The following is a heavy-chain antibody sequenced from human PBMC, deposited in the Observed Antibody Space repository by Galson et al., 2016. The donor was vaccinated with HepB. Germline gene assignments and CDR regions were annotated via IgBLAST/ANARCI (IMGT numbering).Heavy chain of an antibody. V-gene: IGHV1-46*01. CDR2: INPGCDGT. CDR3: ARAHCSGGTCYFGWYFDL. CDR1: GFTFSSSH. J-gene: IGHJ2*01. D-gene: IGHD2-15*01. Sequence: SVKVSCKASGFTFSSSHMHWVRQAPEQGLEWVGMINPGCDGTTYAQEFQGRVTMSWDTSTTTLNMELSSLRSDDTAVYYCARAHCSGGTCYFGWYFDLWGRGTLVTVSS.